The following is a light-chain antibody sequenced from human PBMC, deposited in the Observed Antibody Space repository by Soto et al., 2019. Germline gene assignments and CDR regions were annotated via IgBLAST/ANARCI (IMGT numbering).Light chain of an antibody. CDR2: GAS. CDR3: HQYGSSPLT. V-gene: IGKV3-20*01. CDR1: QSVSSNY. Sequence: EIVLTQSPGTLSLSQGERATLSCRASQSVSSNYLAWYQQKPGQAPRLLIYGASSRATGIPDRFSGSGSGTDFTLTISTLETEDFAVYHCHQYGSSPLTFGGGTKVEIK. J-gene: IGKJ4*01.